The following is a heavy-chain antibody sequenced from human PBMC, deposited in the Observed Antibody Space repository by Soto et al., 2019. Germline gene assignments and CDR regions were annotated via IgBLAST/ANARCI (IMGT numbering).Heavy chain of an antibody. D-gene: IGHD2-8*01. J-gene: IGHJ4*02. Sequence: EVQLLESGGALVQPGGSLRLSCAGSGFSFSLYAMSWVRQAPGKGLEWVSAIIGSGGSTAYADSVKGRYTISRDNSKNTLFLQMNSLRVEDTAVYYCAKAPRLQNAPFESWGQGTLVTVSS. CDR3: AKAPRLQNAPFES. V-gene: IGHV3-23*01. CDR2: IIGSGGST. CDR1: GFSFSLYA.